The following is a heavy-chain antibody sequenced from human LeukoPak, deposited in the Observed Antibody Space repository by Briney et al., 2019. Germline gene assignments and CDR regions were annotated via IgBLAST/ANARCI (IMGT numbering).Heavy chain of an antibody. CDR2: VYYSGST. D-gene: IGHD3-22*01. Sequence: SETLSLTCTVSGGSIGSYYWSWIRQPPGKGLEWIGYVYYSGSTNYNPSLKSRVTISVDTSKNQFSLKLSSVTAADTAVYYCARGGSAEESSAYYKYYYYYMDVWGKGTTVTISS. CDR3: ARGGSAEESSAYYKYYYYYMDV. CDR1: GGSIGSYY. V-gene: IGHV4-59*01. J-gene: IGHJ6*03.